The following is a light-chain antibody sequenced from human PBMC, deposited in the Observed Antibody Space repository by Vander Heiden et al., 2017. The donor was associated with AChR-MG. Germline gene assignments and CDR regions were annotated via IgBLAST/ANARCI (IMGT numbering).Light chain of an antibody. CDR3: QSYDSRLHVLVV. V-gene: IGLV1-40*01. CDR1: SSNIGAGFD. Sequence: QSVLTQPPSVSGAPGQRVTISCTGNSSNIGAGFDVHWYQQVPGTAPNLLIYGNNNRPSGVPDRFSGSKSGTSASLAITGLQAEDEADYYCQSYDSRLHVLVVFGGGTKLTVL. J-gene: IGLJ2*01. CDR2: GNN.